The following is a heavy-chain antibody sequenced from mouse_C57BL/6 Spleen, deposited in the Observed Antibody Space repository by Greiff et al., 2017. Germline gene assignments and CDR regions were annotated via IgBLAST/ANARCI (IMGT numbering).Heavy chain of an antibody. V-gene: IGHV1-50*01. CDR3: ARPGSSETYYFDY. D-gene: IGHD3-2*02. CDR1: GYTFTSYW. J-gene: IGHJ2*01. Sequence: VQLQQPGAELVKPGASVKLSCKASGYTFTSYWMQWVKQRPGQGLEWIGEIDPSDSYTNYNQKFKGKATLTVDTSSSTAYMQLSSLTSEDSAVYYCARPGSSETYYFDYWGQVTTLTFAS. CDR2: IDPSDSYT.